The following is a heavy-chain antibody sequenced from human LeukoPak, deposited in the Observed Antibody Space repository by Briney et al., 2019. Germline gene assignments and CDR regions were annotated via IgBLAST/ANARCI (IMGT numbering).Heavy chain of an antibody. CDR1: GFTFGDYA. CDR3: TRQMPSHDYGDYAFDY. V-gene: IGHV3-49*04. D-gene: IGHD4-17*01. Sequence: GGSLRLSCTASGFTFGDYAMSWVRQAPGKGLEWVGFIRSKAYGGTTEYAASVKGRFTISRDDSKSIAYLQMNSLKTEDTAVYYCTRQMPSHDYGDYAFDYWGQGTLVTVSS. CDR2: IRSKAYGGTT. J-gene: IGHJ4*02.